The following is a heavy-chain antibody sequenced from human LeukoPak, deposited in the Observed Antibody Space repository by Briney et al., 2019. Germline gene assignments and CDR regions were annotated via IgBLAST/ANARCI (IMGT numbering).Heavy chain of an antibody. D-gene: IGHD4-23*01. Sequence: GGSLRLSCAASGFTFSSYGMHWVRQAPGKGLEWVAVIWYDGSNKYYADSVKGRFTISRDNSRNTLYLQMNSLRAEDTAVYYCARDPIAGLRWKVDDALDIWGQGTMVTVSS. CDR2: IWYDGSNK. J-gene: IGHJ3*02. CDR1: GFTFSSYG. V-gene: IGHV3-33*01. CDR3: ARDPIAGLRWKVDDALDI.